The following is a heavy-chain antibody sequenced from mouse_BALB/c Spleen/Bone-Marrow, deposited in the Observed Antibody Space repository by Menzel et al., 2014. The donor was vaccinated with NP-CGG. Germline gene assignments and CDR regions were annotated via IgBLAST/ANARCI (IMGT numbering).Heavy chain of an antibody. CDR2: IDPANGNT. Sequence: EVQLQQSGAELVKPGASVKLSCTASGFNIKDTYMHWVKQRPEQGLEWIGRIDPANGNTKYDPKFQGKATITADTSSNTAYLQLSSLTFEDTAVCYCARDDSWGFAYWGQGTLVTVSA. CDR3: ARDDSWGFAY. J-gene: IGHJ3*01. D-gene: IGHD2-4*01. V-gene: IGHV14-3*02. CDR1: GFNIKDTY.